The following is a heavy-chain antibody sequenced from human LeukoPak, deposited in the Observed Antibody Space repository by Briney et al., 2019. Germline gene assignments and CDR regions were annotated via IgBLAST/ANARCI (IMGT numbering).Heavy chain of an antibody. CDR1: GFTFSSYG. Sequence: GGSLRLSCAASGFTFSSYGMHWVRQAPGKGLEWVAVISYDGSNKYYADSVKGRFTISRDYSKNTLYLQMNSLRAEDTAVYYCAKDRGSGDFDYWGQGTLVTVSS. CDR2: ISYDGSNK. CDR3: AKDRGSGDFDY. J-gene: IGHJ4*02. V-gene: IGHV3-30*18. D-gene: IGHD3-10*01.